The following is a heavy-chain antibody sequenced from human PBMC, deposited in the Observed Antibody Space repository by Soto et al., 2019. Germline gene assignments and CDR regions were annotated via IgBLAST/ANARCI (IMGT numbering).Heavy chain of an antibody. D-gene: IGHD3-10*01. CDR2: IYWDDDK. CDR1: GFSLRSNGVA. J-gene: IGHJ3*02. Sequence: QITLKESGPTLVKPTQTLTLTCTFSGFSLRSNGVAVGWIRQPPGKALEWLALIYWDDDKRYSPSLRSRLTITKDTTKNLVVLTMTNMDPVDTATYYCAPYHDYYGSGSYYVGDNDVFDIWGQGTMVTVSS. V-gene: IGHV2-5*02. CDR3: APYHDYYGSGSYYVGDNDVFDI.